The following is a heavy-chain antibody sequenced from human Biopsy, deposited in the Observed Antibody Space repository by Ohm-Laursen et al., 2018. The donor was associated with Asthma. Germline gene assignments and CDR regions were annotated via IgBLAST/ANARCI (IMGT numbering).Heavy chain of an antibody. V-gene: IGHV1-69*13. J-gene: IGHJ5*02. Sequence: ASVKVSCKASGGTLSNYVFSCVRQAPGQGLEWMGGIIPMFGTTKYTQKFQARVSITADEATSTVYMELSRLRSEDTAVYYCARVLTTEEGDTWFDPWGQGTLVTVSS. D-gene: IGHD4-11*01. CDR3: ARVLTTEEGDTWFDP. CDR2: IIPMFGTT. CDR1: GGTLSNYV.